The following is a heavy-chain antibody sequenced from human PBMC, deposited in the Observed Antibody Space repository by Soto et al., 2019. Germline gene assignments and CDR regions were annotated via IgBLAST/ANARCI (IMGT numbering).Heavy chain of an antibody. V-gene: IGHV3-72*01. Sequence: EVQLVESGGGLVQPGGSLRLSCAASGFTFSDYYMDWVRQAPGKGLEWVGRIGNKANSHTTECATSLKDRFTISRDDSKNSLYLQINRLKTEDTAVYYCVTSVMTTLDGWGQGTTVTVSS. J-gene: IGHJ6*02. D-gene: IGHD4-17*01. CDR2: IGNKANSHTT. CDR3: VTSVMTTLDG. CDR1: GFTFSDYY.